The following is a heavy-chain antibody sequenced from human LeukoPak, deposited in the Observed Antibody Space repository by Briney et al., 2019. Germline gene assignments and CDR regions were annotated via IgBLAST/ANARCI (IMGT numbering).Heavy chain of an antibody. J-gene: IGHJ6*02. D-gene: IGHD1-26*01. Sequence: ASVKVSCKASGYTFTVYYLHWVRQAPGQGLEWMGWINSNTGGTNYAQTLQGRVTMTRDTSISAAYLDLSSLRSDDSALYCCARGGPIGGRDYYYYGMDVWGQGTSVTVSS. CDR1: GYTFTVYY. CDR3: ARGGPIGGRDYYYYGMDV. CDR2: INSNTGGT. V-gene: IGHV1-2*02.